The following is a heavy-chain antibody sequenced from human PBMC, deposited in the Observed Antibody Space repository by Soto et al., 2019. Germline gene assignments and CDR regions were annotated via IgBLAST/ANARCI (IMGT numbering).Heavy chain of an antibody. Sequence: GGSLRLSCAASGFTFSSYAMSWVRQAPGKGLEWVSAISGSGGSTYYADSVKGRFTISRDNSKNTLYLQMNSLRAEDTAVYYCAKVLIAARLPGPYDAFDIWGQGTMVTVSS. D-gene: IGHD6-6*01. J-gene: IGHJ3*02. CDR3: AKVLIAARLPGPYDAFDI. CDR1: GFTFSSYA. V-gene: IGHV3-23*01. CDR2: ISGSGGST.